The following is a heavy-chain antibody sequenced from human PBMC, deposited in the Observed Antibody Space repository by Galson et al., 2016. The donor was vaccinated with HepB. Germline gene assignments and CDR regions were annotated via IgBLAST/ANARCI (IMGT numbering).Heavy chain of an antibody. Sequence: SETLSLTCNVSGGFISTSSSYYWGWIRQPPGKGLEWIGSMYYSGNTYYSPSLKSRVTISVDTSKNQLSLKLSSVTAADTAVYYCVRRDYGVGIDDFAYWGQGTLVTVSS. V-gene: IGHV4-39*01. D-gene: IGHD4-17*01. CDR1: GGFISTSSSYY. CDR2: MYYSGNT. CDR3: VRRDYGVGIDDFAY. J-gene: IGHJ4*02.